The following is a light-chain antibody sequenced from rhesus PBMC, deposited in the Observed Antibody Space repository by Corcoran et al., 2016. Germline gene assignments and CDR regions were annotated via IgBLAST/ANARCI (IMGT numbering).Light chain of an antibody. CDR3: LQHNSYPLT. CDR1: QGISSY. V-gene: IGKV1-28*03. J-gene: IGKJ4*01. CDR2: EAS. Sequence: IQMTQSPSSLSASVGDTVTITCRASQGISSYLNWFQQKPGKAPKLLIYEASSLESGVPSRFSGSGSGTDFTLTISSLQPEDFAAYYCLQHNSYPLTFGGGTKVEIK.